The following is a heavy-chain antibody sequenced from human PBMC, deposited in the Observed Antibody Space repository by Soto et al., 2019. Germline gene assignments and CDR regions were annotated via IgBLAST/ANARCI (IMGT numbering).Heavy chain of an antibody. CDR1: GGSISSGGYY. CDR2: IYYSGST. D-gene: IGHD4-17*01. V-gene: IGHV4-31*03. CDR3: ARDYGGTSVWFDP. Sequence: PSETLSLTCTVSGGSISSGGYYWSWIRQHPGKGLEWIGYIYYSGSTYYNPSLKSRVTISVDTSKNQFSLKLRSVTAADTAVYYCARDYGGTSVWFDPWGQGTLVTVSS. J-gene: IGHJ5*02.